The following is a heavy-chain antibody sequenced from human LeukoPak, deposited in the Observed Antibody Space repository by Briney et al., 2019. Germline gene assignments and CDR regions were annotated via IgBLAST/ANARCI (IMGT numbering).Heavy chain of an antibody. CDR3: ARDLGDGRGYSIDY. Sequence: SETLSLTCTVSGGSISSYYWSWIRQPPGKGLEWNGYIYYSGSTKYNPSLKSRVTISVDTSKNQFSLKLSSVTAADTAVYYCARDLGDGRGYSIDYWGQGTLVTVSS. CDR2: IYYSGST. D-gene: IGHD3-22*01. V-gene: IGHV4-59*01. CDR1: GGSISSYY. J-gene: IGHJ4*02.